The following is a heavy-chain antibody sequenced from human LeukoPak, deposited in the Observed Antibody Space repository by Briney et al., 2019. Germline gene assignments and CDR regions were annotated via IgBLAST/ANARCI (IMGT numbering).Heavy chain of an antibody. J-gene: IGHJ3*02. CDR1: GYTFTSYY. V-gene: IGHV1-46*01. CDR3: ARDSDAFDI. CDR2: FNPSSGST. Sequence: GASVKVSCKASGYTFTSYYIHWVRQAPGQGLEWMGLFNPSSGSTTYAQKFQGRVTMTRDTSTSTAYMELSSLRSEDTAVYYCARDSDAFDIWGQGTMVTVSS.